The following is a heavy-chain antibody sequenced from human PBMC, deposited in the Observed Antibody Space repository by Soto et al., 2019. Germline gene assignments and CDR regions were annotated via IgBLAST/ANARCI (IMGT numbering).Heavy chain of an antibody. CDR2: ISGSGGST. CDR3: AKVASYIAARLGYFDY. Sequence: TGGSLRLSCAASGFTFSSYAMSWVRQAPGKGLEWVSAISGSGGSTYYADSVKGRFTISRDNSKNTLYLQMNSLRAEDTAVYYCAKVASYIAARLGYFDYWGQGTLVTVS. D-gene: IGHD6-6*01. J-gene: IGHJ4*02. V-gene: IGHV3-23*01. CDR1: GFTFSSYA.